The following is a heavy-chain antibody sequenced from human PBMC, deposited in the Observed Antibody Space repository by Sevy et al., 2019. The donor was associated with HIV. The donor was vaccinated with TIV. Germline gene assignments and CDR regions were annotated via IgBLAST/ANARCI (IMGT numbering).Heavy chain of an antibody. Sequence: SETLSLTCAVSGYSISSGYYWGWIRQPPGKGLEWIGSIYHSGSTYYNPSLKSRVTISVDTSKNQFSLKLSSVTAADTAVYYCARDVSGYDFSSEAYYYYMDVWGKGTTVTVSS. CDR1: GYSISSGYY. D-gene: IGHD5-12*01. CDR2: IYHSGST. J-gene: IGHJ6*03. V-gene: IGHV4-38-2*02. CDR3: ARDVSGYDFSSEAYYYYMDV.